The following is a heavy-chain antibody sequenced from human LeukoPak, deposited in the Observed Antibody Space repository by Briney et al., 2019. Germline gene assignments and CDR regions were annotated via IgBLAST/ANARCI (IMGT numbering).Heavy chain of an antibody. CDR2: ISAYNGNT. D-gene: IGHD1-7*01. J-gene: IGHJ5*02. CDR3: ARDGLTGTTGDWFDP. CDR1: GYTFTSYG. Sequence: ASVKVSCKASGYTFTSYGISWVRQAPGQGLEWMGWISAYNGNTNYAQKLQGRVTMTTDTSTSTAYMELRSLRSDDTAVYYCARDGLTGTTGDWFDPWGQGTLVTVSS. V-gene: IGHV1-18*01.